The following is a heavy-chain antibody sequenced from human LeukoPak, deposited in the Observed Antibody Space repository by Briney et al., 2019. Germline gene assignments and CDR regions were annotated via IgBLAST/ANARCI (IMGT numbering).Heavy chain of an antibody. CDR1: GFTFSSYG. Sequence: GRSLRLSCAASGFTFSSYGMHWVRQAPGKGLEWVAVISNDGSKKYYADSVKGRFTISRDNSKNTLSPQVSSLRAEDTAVYYCAKDRYSYAFEYSDSWGQGTLVTVSS. CDR2: ISNDGSKK. D-gene: IGHD5-18*01. V-gene: IGHV3-30*18. CDR3: AKDRYSYAFEYSDS. J-gene: IGHJ4*02.